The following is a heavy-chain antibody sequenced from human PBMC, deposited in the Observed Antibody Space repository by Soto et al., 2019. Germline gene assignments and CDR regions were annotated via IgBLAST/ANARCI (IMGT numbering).Heavy chain of an antibody. CDR1: GFTFSNYG. V-gene: IGHV3-30*03. CDR3: ASQYYDILTGYQEVDY. Sequence: GGSLRLSCAASGFTFSNYGRHWVRQAPGKGLEWVAVISYDGRNKYYTDSVKGRFTISRDNSKNTLYLQMNRLRAEDTAVYYCASQYYDILTGYQEVDYWGQGTLVTVSS. CDR2: ISYDGRNK. D-gene: IGHD3-9*01. J-gene: IGHJ4*02.